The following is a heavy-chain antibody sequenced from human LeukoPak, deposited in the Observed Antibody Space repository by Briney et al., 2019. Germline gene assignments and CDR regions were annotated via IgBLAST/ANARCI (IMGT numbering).Heavy chain of an antibody. J-gene: IGHJ4*02. CDR3: ARDIASTSDGSDY. D-gene: IGHD6-13*01. CDR1: GYTFTGYY. V-gene: IGHV1-2*02. Sequence: GASVKVSCTAFGYTFTGYYIPWVRQAPGQGLEWLGWINTDSGGTNYAQKFQGRVTVTRDTSISTAYMDLSSLRSDDTAVYYCARDIASTSDGSDYWGQGTLVTVSS. CDR2: INTDSGGT.